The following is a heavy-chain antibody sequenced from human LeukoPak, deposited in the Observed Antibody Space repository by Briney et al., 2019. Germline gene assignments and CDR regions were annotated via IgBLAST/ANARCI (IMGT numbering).Heavy chain of an antibody. J-gene: IGHJ4*02. Sequence: ASVKVSCKASGYTFTDFYMHWVRQAPGQGREWMGRINPNSGGTNYAQKFQGRVTMTRDTSISTAYMELSRLRSDDTAVYYCARSTPIGDFDCWGQGTLVTVSS. D-gene: IGHD2-21*01. CDR2: INPNSGGT. CDR3: ARSTPIGDFDC. CDR1: GYTFTDFY. V-gene: IGHV1-2*06.